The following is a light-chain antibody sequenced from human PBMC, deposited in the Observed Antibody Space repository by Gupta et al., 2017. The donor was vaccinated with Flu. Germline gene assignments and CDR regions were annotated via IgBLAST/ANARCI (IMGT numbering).Light chain of an antibody. Sequence: QSVLTQPPSASGTPGQRVTISCSGSSSNIGSNTVNWYQQLPGPAPKLLIYSNNQRPSGVPDRFSGSKSGTSASMAISGLQAEDEADYYCAAGDDSRNGLVFGTGTKVTVL. CDR1: SSNIGSNT. CDR3: AAGDDSRNGLV. J-gene: IGLJ1*01. CDR2: SNN. V-gene: IGLV1-44*01.